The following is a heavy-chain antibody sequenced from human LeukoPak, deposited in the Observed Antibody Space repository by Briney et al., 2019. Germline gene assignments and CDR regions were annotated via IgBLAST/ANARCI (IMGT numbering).Heavy chain of an antibody. CDR2: IHYSGTT. V-gene: IGHV4-59*01. D-gene: IGHD3-16*02. J-gene: IGHJ3*02. Sequence: SETLSLTCTVSGGSIRNYYWGWIRQPPGKGLEWVGNIHYSGTTNYNPSLKSRVTMSVDTSKNQFSLELRSVTAPDTAVYYCARSQHLSEDVFDIWGQGTMVTVSS. CDR1: GGSIRNYY. CDR3: ARSQHLSEDVFDI.